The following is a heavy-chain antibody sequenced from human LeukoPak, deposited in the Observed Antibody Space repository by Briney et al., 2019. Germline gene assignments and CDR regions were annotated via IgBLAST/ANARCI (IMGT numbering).Heavy chain of an antibody. CDR1: GFTFSHYW. CDR3: TRTEYYDSSAYYPY. V-gene: IGHV3-74*01. CDR2: INSDGTST. D-gene: IGHD3-22*01. J-gene: IGHJ4*02. Sequence: GGSLRLSCAASGFTFSHYWMHWVRQVPGKGLVWVSRINSDGTSTGYADSVKGRFTISRDNAKNTLFLQMDNLRVEDAAVYYCTRTEYYDSSAYYPYWGQGTLVTVSS.